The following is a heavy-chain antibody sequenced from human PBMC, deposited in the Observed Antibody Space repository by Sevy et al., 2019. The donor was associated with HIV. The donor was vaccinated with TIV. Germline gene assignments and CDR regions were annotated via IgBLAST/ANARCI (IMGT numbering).Heavy chain of an antibody. D-gene: IGHD3-9*01. CDR2: ISSSSSYI. CDR3: ARESPDILTGYYPPRAFDI. J-gene: IGHJ3*02. V-gene: IGHV3-21*01. CDR1: GFTFSSYS. Sequence: GGSLRLSCAASGFTFSSYSMNWVRQAPGKGLEWVSSISSSSSYIYYADSVKGRITISRDNAKNSLYLQMNSLRAEDTAVYYCARESPDILTGYYPPRAFDIWGQGTMVTVSS.